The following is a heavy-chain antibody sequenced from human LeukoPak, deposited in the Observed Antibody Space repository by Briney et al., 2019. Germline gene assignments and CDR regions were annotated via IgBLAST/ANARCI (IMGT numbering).Heavy chain of an antibody. CDR1: GYTFTSYG. V-gene: IGHV1-18*01. D-gene: IGHD3-10*01. J-gene: IGHJ4*02. CDR3: ARDLWGTYGSGSYLDY. CDR2: ISAYNGNT. Sequence: ASVKVSCKASGYTFTSYGISWVRQAPGQGLEWMGWISAYNGNTNYAQKPQGRVTMTTDTSTSTAYMELRSLRYDDTAVYYCARDLWGTYGSGSYLDYWGQGTLVTVSS.